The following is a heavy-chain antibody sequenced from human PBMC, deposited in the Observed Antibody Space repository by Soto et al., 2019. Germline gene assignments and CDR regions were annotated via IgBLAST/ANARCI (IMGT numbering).Heavy chain of an antibody. CDR1: GGSFSGYY. D-gene: IGHD3-10*01. CDR2: INHSGST. Sequence: SETLSLTCAVYGGSFSGYYWSWIRQPPGKGLEWIGEINHSGSTNYNPSLKSRVTISVDTSKNQFSLKLSSVTAADTAVYYCASGPIWRPMVRYSRRGWFDPWGQGTLVTVSS. CDR3: ASGPIWRPMVRYSRRGWFDP. V-gene: IGHV4-34*01. J-gene: IGHJ5*02.